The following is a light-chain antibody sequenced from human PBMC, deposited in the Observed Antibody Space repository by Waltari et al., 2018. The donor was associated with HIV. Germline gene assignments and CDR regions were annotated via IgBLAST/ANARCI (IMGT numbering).Light chain of an antibody. V-gene: IGLV1-44*01. CDR1: VSNIAINS. CDR2: SNT. CDR3: AAWDDSLNGPV. J-gene: IGLJ2*01. Sequence: QSVLTQPPSASGTPGQRVIISCSGSVSNIAINSVNWYQHFPGTAPRLLIYSNTQRPSGVPDRFSGSKSGTSASLAIRGLQSEDEADYYCAAWDDSLNGPVFGGGTKLTIL.